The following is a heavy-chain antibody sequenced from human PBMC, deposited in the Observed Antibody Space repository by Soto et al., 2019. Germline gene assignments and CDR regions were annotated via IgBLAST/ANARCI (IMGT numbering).Heavy chain of an antibody. CDR3: ARGGVYCSSTSFYDDYGVAYWYFDL. J-gene: IGHJ2*01. CDR2: IWYDGSNK. Sequence: QVQLVESGGGVVQPGRSLRLSCAASGFTFSSYGMHWVRQAPGKGLEWVAVIWYDGSNKYYADSVKGRFTISRDNSKNTLYLQMNSLIAEDTAVYYCARGGVYCSSTSFYDDYGVAYWYFDLWGRGTLVTVS. CDR1: GFTFSSYG. D-gene: IGHD2-2*01. V-gene: IGHV3-33*01.